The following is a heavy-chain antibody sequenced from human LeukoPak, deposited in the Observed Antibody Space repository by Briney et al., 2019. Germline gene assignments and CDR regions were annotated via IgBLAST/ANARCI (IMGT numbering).Heavy chain of an antibody. Sequence: GGSLRLSCAASGFTFSSYGMHWVRQAPGKGLEWVAVIWYDGSNKYYADSVKGRFTISRDNSKNTLYLQMNSLRAEDTAVYYCAKESRYYDFWSGYYGDYYYGMDVWGQGTTVTVSS. D-gene: IGHD3-3*01. CDR2: IWYDGSNK. J-gene: IGHJ6*02. V-gene: IGHV3-30*02. CDR3: AKESRYYDFWSGYYGDYYYGMDV. CDR1: GFTFSSYG.